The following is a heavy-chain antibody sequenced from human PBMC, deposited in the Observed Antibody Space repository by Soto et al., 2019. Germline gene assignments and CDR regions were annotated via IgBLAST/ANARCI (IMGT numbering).Heavy chain of an antibody. CDR1: GFTFGDYA. CDR3: TRVHQSGSVRYQLLSYYYYYYMDV. V-gene: IGHV3-49*03. J-gene: IGHJ6*03. D-gene: IGHD2-2*01. CDR2: IRSKAYGGTT. Sequence: GGSLRLSCTASGFTFGDYAMSWFRQAPGKELEWVGFIRSKAYGGTTEYDASVKGRFTISRDDSKSIAYLQMNSLKTEDTAVYYCTRVHQSGSVRYQLLSYYYYYYMDVWGKGTTVTVSS.